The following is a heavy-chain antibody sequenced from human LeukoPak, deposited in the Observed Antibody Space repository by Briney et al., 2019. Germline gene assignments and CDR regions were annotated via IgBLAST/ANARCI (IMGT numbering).Heavy chain of an antibody. J-gene: IGHJ3*02. V-gene: IGHV4-39*02. CDR2: IYYSGST. CDR3: ARRIDQYYYDSSGYSNAFDI. Sequence: SETLSLTCTVSGGSISSSSYYWGWIRQPPGKGLEWLGSIYYSGSTYYNPSLKSRVTISVDTSKNHFYLKLSSVTAADTAVYYCARRIDQYYYDSSGYSNAFDIWGQGTMVTVSS. CDR1: GGSISSSSYY. D-gene: IGHD3-22*01.